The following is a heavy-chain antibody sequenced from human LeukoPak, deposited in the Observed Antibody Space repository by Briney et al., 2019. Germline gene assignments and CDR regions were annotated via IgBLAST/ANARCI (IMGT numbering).Heavy chain of an antibody. V-gene: IGHV4-61*01. CDR1: GGSISGGSYY. CDR2: ISYIGST. CDR3: AGSYHYYMDV. J-gene: IGHJ6*03. Sequence: SETLSLTCTVSGGSISGGSYYWSWIRQPPGKGLEWIGHISYIGSTKYNPSLKSRVTISEDTSKKQFSLKLSSVTAADTAVYYCAGSYHYYMDVWGKGTTVTVSS.